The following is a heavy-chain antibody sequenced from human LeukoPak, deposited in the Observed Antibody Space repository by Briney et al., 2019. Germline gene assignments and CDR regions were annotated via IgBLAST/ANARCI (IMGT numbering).Heavy chain of an antibody. D-gene: IGHD4-17*01. V-gene: IGHV3-74*01. J-gene: IGHJ6*03. CDR2: INSDGGTT. Sequence: PGGSLRLSCAASGFTFSGYWMHWGRQAPGKGLVWISRINSDGGTTNYAGSVKGRFTISRDNAKKTLYLQMNSLRAEDTAVYYCASRATVSTWAYYYYYMDVWGRGTTVTVSS. CDR3: ASRATVSTWAYYYYYMDV. CDR1: GFTFSGYW.